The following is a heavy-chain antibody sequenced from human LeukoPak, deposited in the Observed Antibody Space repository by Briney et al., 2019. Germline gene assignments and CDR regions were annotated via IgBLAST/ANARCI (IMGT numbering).Heavy chain of an antibody. D-gene: IGHD3-10*01. CDR1: GFTFSSYA. V-gene: IGHV3-30*04. Sequence: ARSLRLSCAASGFTFSSYAMHWVRQAPGKGLEWVAVISYDGSNKYYADSVKGRFTISRDNSKNTLYLQMNSLRAEDTAVYYCARGVWSGELLSYFDYWGQGTLVTVSS. CDR3: ARGVWSGELLSYFDY. J-gene: IGHJ4*02. CDR2: ISYDGSNK.